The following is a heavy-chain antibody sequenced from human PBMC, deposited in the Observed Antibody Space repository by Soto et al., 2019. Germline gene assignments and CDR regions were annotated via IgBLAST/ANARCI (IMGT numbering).Heavy chain of an antibody. D-gene: IGHD2-2*01. J-gene: IGHJ4*02. Sequence: ASVKVSCKASGYTFTGYYMHWVRQAPGQGLEWMGWINPNSGGTNYAQKFQGWVTMTRDTSISEAYMELSRLRSDDTAVYYCARGPGLGYCSSTSCYGPTDYWGQGTLVTVSS. V-gene: IGHV1-2*04. CDR1: GYTFTGYY. CDR2: INPNSGGT. CDR3: ARGPGLGYCSSTSCYGPTDY.